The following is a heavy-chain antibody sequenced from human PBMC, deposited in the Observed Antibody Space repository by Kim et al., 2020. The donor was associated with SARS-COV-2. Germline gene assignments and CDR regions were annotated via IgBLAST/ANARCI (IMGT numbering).Heavy chain of an antibody. J-gene: IGHJ4*02. CDR3: AKDLSLFDY. Sequence: GTKYYVNSVKGRFTISKDNSKNTLYLQMSSLRDEDTAIYYCAKDLSLFDYWGQGSLVTVSS. D-gene: IGHD3-16*01. V-gene: IGHV3-23*01. CDR2: GTK.